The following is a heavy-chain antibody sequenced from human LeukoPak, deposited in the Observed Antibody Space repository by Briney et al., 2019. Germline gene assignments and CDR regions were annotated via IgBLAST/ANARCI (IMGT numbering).Heavy chain of an antibody. CDR1: GVTFTGSR. D-gene: IGHD3-10*01. J-gene: IGHJ6*03. CDR3: ASGITMVRGIYYMDV. Sequence: VGSPRLSSAASGVTFTGSRMSSGCHTPGEGLWSGANIKQDGSEKYYVDSVEGRFTISRDNAKNSLYLQMNSLRAEHSAVYYCASGITMVRGIYYMDVWGKGTTVTVSS. V-gene: IGHV3-7*05. CDR2: IKQDGSEK.